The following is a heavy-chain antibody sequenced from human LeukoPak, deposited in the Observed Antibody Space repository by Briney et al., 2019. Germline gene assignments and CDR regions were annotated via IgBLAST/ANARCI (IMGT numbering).Heavy chain of an antibody. J-gene: IGHJ4*02. CDR2: ISGSGGSI. CDR3: AKLGSEL. D-gene: IGHD6-19*01. V-gene: IGHV3-23*01. CDR1: GFIFSNYA. Sequence: GGSLRLSCAASGFIFSNYAMSWVRQAPGKGLQWVSVISGSGGSIYYADSVKGRSTISRDNSKNTLYLQMNSLRVEDTAVYYCAKLGSELWGQGTLVTVSS.